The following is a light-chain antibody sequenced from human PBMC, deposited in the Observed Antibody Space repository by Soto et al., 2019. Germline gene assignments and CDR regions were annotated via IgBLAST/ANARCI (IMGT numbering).Light chain of an antibody. Sequence: DFVMTQSPLSLPVTPGEPASISCRANQSLLHSNGYNYLDWYLQKPGQSPQLLIYLGSNRASGVPDRFSGSGSGTDFTLKISRVEAEDVGVYYCMQALQTPPTFGQGTKLEIK. CDR1: QSLLHSNGYNY. CDR2: LGS. CDR3: MQALQTPPT. V-gene: IGKV2-28*01. J-gene: IGKJ2*01.